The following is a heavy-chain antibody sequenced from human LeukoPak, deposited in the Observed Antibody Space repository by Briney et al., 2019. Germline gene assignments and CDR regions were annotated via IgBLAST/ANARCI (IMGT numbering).Heavy chain of an antibody. CDR1: GFTFSAYT. CDR3: ASVPVGNV. J-gene: IGHJ6*02. Sequence: GGSLRLSCAASGFTFSAYTMNWVRQAPGKGLEWVSSMSSTRSSIYYADSVKGRFTISRDNANNSLYLQMNSLRPEDTAAYYCASVPVGNVWGQGTTVTVSS. D-gene: IGHD7-27*01. CDR2: MSSTRSSI. V-gene: IGHV3-21*01.